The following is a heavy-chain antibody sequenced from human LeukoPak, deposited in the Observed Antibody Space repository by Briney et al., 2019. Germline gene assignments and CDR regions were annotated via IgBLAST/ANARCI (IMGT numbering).Heavy chain of an antibody. CDR2: INHSGST. CDR3: ARRHYDFWSGYPGAFDI. V-gene: IGHV4-34*01. CDR1: GGSFSGYY. J-gene: IGHJ3*02. D-gene: IGHD3-3*01. Sequence: SETLSLTCAVYGGSFSGYYWSWIRQPPGKGLEWIWEINHSGSTNYNPSLKSRVTISVDTSKNQFSLKLSSVTAADTAVYYCARRHYDFWSGYPGAFDIRGQGTMVTVSS.